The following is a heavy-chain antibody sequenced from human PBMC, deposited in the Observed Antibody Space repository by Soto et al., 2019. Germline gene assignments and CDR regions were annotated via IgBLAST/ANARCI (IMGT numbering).Heavy chain of an antibody. CDR2: VSHSGIA. CDR3: ARYGGTSIWYFDI. J-gene: IGHJ2*01. D-gene: IGHD2-15*01. Sequence: QVQLQQWGAGLLKPSETLSLTCTVYGASFAGYYWTWLRQSPGKGLVWIGEVSHSGIAKYNPSLGSRVTISLHTSNNQFSLDLTSATAADTAVYYCARYGGTSIWYFDIWGRGTLVSVSS. CDR1: GASFAGYY. V-gene: IGHV4-34*01.